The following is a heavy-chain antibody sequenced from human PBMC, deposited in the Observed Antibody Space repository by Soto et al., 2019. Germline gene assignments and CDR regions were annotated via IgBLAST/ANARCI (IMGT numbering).Heavy chain of an antibody. J-gene: IGHJ4*01. CDR3: VRQQDRGIMAAGFDH. D-gene: IGHD1-26*01. CDR1: GYTFTAYY. Sequence: GASVKVSCKASGYTFTAYYVHWVRQAPGQGLEWMGWINPYTGDTNYAQKFQGRVTMTRDTSINTAYMEVRRLTSYDTAVYYCVRQQDRGIMAAGFDHWGHGTLVTVSS. CDR2: INPYTGDT. V-gene: IGHV1-2*02.